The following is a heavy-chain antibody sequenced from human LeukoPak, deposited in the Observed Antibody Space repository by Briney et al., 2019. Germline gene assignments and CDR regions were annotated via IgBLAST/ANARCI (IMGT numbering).Heavy chain of an antibody. CDR1: GFTFSSYS. J-gene: IGHJ4*02. CDR3: ARDSDYGDYVIDY. Sequence: GGSLRLSCAASGFTFSSYSMNWVRQAPGKGLEWVSPISSSSSYIYYADSVKGRFTISRDNAKNSLYLQMNSLRAEDTAVYYCARDSDYGDYVIDYWGQGTLVTVSS. CDR2: ISSSSSYI. V-gene: IGHV3-21*01. D-gene: IGHD4-17*01.